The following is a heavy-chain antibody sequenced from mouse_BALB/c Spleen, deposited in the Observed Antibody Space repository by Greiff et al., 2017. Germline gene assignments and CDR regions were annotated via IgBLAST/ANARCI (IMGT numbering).Heavy chain of an antibody. J-gene: IGHJ4*01. Sequence: QVQLQQPGAELVKPGASVKLSCKASGYTFTSYWMHWVKLRPGQGFEWIGEINPSNGGTSYNQKFKGKATLTVDKSSSTAYMPLKSLTSEDSAVYYCASGENFYYGPYYYAMDYWGQGTSVTVSS. CDR1: GYTFTSYW. D-gene: IGHD1-2*01. CDR3: ASGENFYYGPYYYAMDY. V-gene: IGHV1-53*01. CDR2: INPSNGGT.